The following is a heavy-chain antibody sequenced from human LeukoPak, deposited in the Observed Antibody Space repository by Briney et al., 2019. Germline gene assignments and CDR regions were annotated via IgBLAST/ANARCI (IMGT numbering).Heavy chain of an antibody. CDR2: IYYSGST. CDR3: ARDYYDSSGYYSGFDY. J-gene: IGHJ4*02. Sequence: SQTLSLTCTVSGGSISSGGYYWRWIRQHPGKGLEWIGYIYYSGSTYYNPSLKSRVTISVDTSKNQFSLKLSSVTAADTAVYYCARDYYDSSGYYSGFDYWGQGTLVTVSS. CDR1: GGSISSGGYY. V-gene: IGHV4-31*03. D-gene: IGHD3-22*01.